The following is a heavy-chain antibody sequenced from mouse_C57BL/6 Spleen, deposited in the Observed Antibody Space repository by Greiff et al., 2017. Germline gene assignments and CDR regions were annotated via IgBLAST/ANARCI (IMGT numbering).Heavy chain of an antibody. V-gene: IGHV8-12*01. D-gene: IGHD1-1*01. CDR2: IYWDDDK. CDR1: GFSLSTSCMG. Sequence: QVTLKVSGPGLLQSSQPLSLTCSFSGFSLSTSCMGLRWLRQPSGKGLDRLAHIYWDDDKRYNPSLKSRLTISKDTSRNQVFLKITSVDTADTATYYCARSVYYDYAMDDWGQGTSVTVAS. CDR3: ARSVYYDYAMDD. J-gene: IGHJ4*01.